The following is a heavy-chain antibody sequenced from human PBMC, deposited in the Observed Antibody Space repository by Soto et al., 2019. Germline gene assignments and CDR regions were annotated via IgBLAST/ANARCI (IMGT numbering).Heavy chain of an antibody. D-gene: IGHD3-10*01. V-gene: IGHV4-59*01. CDR2: IYYSGST. J-gene: IGHJ5*02. CDR1: GDSIKNYY. CDR3: ARDKDIWLRGGGFAP. Sequence: PSETLSLTCTVSGDSIKNYYWNWIRQSPGKGLEWIGYIYYSGSTNYNPSLKSRVTISVDTSKNQISLKLKSVTAADTAVYYCARDKDIWLRGGGFAPWGQGVLVTVSS.